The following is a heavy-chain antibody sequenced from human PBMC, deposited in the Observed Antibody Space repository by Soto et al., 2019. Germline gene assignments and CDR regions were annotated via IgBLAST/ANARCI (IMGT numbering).Heavy chain of an antibody. Sequence: PGGSLRLSCAASGFTFSSYEMNWVRQAPGKGLEWVSYISSSGSTIYYADSVKGRFTISRDNAKNSLYLQMNSLRAEDTAVYYCARERGLGSSIHRGQGTLVTVSS. CDR1: GFTFSSYE. J-gene: IGHJ4*02. V-gene: IGHV3-48*03. CDR2: ISSSGSTI. D-gene: IGHD6-6*01. CDR3: ARERGLGSSIH.